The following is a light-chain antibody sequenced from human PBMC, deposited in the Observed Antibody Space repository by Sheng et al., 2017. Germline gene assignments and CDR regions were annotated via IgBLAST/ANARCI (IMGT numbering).Light chain of an antibody. Sequence: DIQMTQSPSTLSASVGDRVSITCRASQSVSTWLAWYQQKPGKAPKLLIYKASTLQSGVPSRFSGSGSGTDFTLTISSLQPADSATYYCQQSSSSPWTFGQGTKVEIK. CDR1: QSVSTW. J-gene: IGKJ1*01. CDR3: QQSSSSPWT. V-gene: IGKV1-5*03. CDR2: KAS.